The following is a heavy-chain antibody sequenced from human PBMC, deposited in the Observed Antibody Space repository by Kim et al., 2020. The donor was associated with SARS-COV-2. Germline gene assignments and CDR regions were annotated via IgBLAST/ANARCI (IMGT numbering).Heavy chain of an antibody. CDR1: GGSISSYY. D-gene: IGHD3-22*01. V-gene: IGHV4-59*13. J-gene: IGHJ5*02. Sequence: SETLSLTCTVCGGSISSYYWSWIRQPPGKGLEWIGYIYYSGSTSYNPSLKSRVTISVDTSKNQFSLKLSSVTAADTAVYYCAREVHETYYYDSRAGRWFDPWGQGTLVTVSS. CDR2: IYYSGST. CDR3: AREVHETYYYDSRAGRWFDP.